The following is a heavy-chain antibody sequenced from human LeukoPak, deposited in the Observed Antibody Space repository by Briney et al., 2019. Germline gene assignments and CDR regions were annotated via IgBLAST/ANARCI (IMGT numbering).Heavy chain of an antibody. CDR2: ISSDSSSFK. CDR1: GFTFSSYH. D-gene: IGHD1-20*01. Sequence: PGGSLRLSCAASGFTFSSYHFHWVRQAPGKGLEWVSSISSDSSSFKYYAHSVQGRYTTSRDNARNSMYLQTNSLRAEDTAVYYCARATNWSPLDFDYRGPGSLVTVAS. J-gene: IGHJ4*01. V-gene: IGHV3-21*04. CDR3: ARATNWSPLDFDY.